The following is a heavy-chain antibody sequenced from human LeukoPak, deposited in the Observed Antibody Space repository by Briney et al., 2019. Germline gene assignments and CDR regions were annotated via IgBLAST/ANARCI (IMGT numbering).Heavy chain of an antibody. V-gene: IGHV4-39*01. CDR2: IYDSGST. D-gene: IGHD1-26*01. CDR1: GGSIRSSYYY. Sequence: PSETLSLTCTVSGGSIRSSYYYWGWIRQPPGKGLEWIRSIYDSGSTYYNPSLKSRVTISVDTSKNQFSLKLNSVTAADTAVYYCARGRPYSGGYHLDYWGQGTLVTVSA. CDR3: ARGRPYSGGYHLDY. J-gene: IGHJ4*02.